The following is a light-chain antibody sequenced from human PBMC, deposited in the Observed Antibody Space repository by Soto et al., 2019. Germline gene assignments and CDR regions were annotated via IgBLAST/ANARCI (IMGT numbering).Light chain of an antibody. CDR3: MQALQTPPT. V-gene: IGKV2-28*01. CDR1: QSLLHSNGYNY. J-gene: IGKJ2*01. Sequence: DIVMTQSPLSLPVTPGEPASISCRSSQSLLHSNGYNYLDWYLQKPGQSPQLLIYLGSNRASGVPDRISGSVSGTDCTLKISRVEAEDVGVYYCMQALQTPPTFGQGTKLEIK. CDR2: LGS.